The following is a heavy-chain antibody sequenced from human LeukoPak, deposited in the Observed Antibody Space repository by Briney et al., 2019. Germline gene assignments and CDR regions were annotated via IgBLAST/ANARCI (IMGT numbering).Heavy chain of an antibody. CDR3: ARSRRVYSGFNWFDP. Sequence: SETLFLTCTVSGGSISSSSYYWGWIRQPPGKGLEWIGSIYYSGSTYYNPSLKSRVTISVDTSKNQFSLKLSSATAADTAVYYCARSRRVYSGFNWFDPWGQGTLVTVSS. CDR2: IYYSGST. CDR1: GGSISSSSYY. D-gene: IGHD5-12*01. J-gene: IGHJ5*02. V-gene: IGHV4-39*01.